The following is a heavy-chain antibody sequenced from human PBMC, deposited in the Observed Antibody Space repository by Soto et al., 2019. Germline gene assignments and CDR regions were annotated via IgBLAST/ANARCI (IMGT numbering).Heavy chain of an antibody. CDR1: GGSFSGYY. CDR2: INHSGRT. V-gene: IGHV4-34*01. D-gene: IGHD3-10*01. CDR3: ARRGN. J-gene: IGHJ4*02. Sequence: QVQLQQWGAGLLKPSETLSLTCAVYGGSFSGYYWSWIRQPPGKGLEWIGEINHSGRTNYNPSLQRRVTISVDTSKNQCSLKLSAVTAADTAVYYCARRGNWGQGTLVTVSS.